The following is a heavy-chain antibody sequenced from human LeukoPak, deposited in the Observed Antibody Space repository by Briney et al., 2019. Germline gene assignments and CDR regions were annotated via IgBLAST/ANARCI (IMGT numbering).Heavy chain of an antibody. Sequence: ASVKVSCKASGYTFTSYGISWVRQAPGQGLEWMGWISAYNGNTNYAQKLQGRVTMTTDTSTSTVYMELRSLRSDDTAVYYCARDRAPTTRGIDYWGQGTLVTVSS. CDR2: ISAYNGNT. CDR1: GYTFTSYG. CDR3: ARDRAPTTRGIDY. D-gene: IGHD4-17*01. V-gene: IGHV1-18*01. J-gene: IGHJ4*02.